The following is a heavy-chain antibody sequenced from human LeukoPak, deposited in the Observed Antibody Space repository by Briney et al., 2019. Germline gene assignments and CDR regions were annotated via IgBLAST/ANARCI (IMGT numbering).Heavy chain of an antibody. J-gene: IGHJ3*02. CDR2: ISYDGSNK. Sequence: GGSLRLSCAASGFTFSSYAMHWVRQAPGKGLEWVAVISYDGSNKYYADSVKGRFTISRDNSKNTLYLQMNSLRAEDTAVYYCARVVAVAVVPFDAFDIWGQGTMVTVSS. D-gene: IGHD6-19*01. V-gene: IGHV3-30*04. CDR1: GFTFSSYA. CDR3: ARVVAVAVVPFDAFDI.